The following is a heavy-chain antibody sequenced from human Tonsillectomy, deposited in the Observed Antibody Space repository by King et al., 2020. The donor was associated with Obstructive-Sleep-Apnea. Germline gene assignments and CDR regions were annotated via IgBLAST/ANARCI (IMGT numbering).Heavy chain of an antibody. J-gene: IGHJ4*02. CDR2: MNPNSGNT. V-gene: IGHV1-8*01. CDR1: GYTFTSYD. CDR3: ARGRTYGLDY. D-gene: IGHD3-10*01. Sequence: VQLVESGPEVKKLGASVRVSCKASGYTFTSYDINWVRQATGQGLEWMGWMNPNSGNTGYAQQFQGRVTMTRDTSISTAYMELSSLRSEDTAVYYCARGRTYGLDYWGQGTLVTVSS.